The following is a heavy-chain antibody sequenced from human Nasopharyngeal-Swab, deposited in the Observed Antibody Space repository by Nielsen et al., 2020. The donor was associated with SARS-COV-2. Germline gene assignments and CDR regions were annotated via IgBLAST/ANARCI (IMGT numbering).Heavy chain of an antibody. D-gene: IGHD4-17*01. V-gene: IGHV3-21*01. CDR3: TRDGNLRTVRYFDL. Sequence: GGSLRLSCAASGFTFNTYAISWVRQAPGKGLEWVSSISSSSSYIYYVDSVKGRVTISRDNAKNSLYLQMNSLRAEDTAVYYCTRDGNLRTVRYFDLWGRGSLVTVSS. CDR2: ISSSSSYI. CDR1: GFTFNTYA. J-gene: IGHJ2*01.